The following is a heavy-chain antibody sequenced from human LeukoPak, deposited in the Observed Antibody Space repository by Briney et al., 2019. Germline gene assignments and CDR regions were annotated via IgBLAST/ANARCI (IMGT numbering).Heavy chain of an antibody. J-gene: IGHJ6*02. D-gene: IGHD2-2*01. CDR3: ARQGSCDSTRCYVYYHSGMDV. CDR2: INPDNSDT. CDR1: GYSFPAYW. V-gene: IGHV5-51*01. Sequence: GESLKISCKGSGYSFPAYWIGWVRQMPGKGLEWMGIINPDNSDTRYSPSFQGQVTISADKSTSTAYLQWSSLKTSDTAMYYCARQGSCDSTRCYVYYHSGMDVWGQGTTVTVSS.